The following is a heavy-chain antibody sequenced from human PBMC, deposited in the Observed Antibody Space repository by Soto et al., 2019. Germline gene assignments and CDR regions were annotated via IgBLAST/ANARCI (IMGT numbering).Heavy chain of an antibody. J-gene: IGHJ6*02. CDR3: ARGYSSGWYYYYYGMDV. D-gene: IGHD6-19*01. Sequence: ASVKVSCKASGYTFTSYYMHWVRQAPGQGLEWMGIINPSGGSTSYAQKFQGRVTMTRDTSTSTVYMELSSLRSEDTAVYYCARGYSSGWYYYYYGMDVWGQGTTVTVSS. V-gene: IGHV1-46*01. CDR1: GYTFTSYY. CDR2: INPSGGST.